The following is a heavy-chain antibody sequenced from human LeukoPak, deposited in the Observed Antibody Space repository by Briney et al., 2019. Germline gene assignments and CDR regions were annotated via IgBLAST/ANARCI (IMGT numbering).Heavy chain of an antibody. J-gene: IGHJ4*02. Sequence: GGSLRLSCAASGFTFSSYEMNWVRQAPGKGLEWVSYISSSGSTIYYADSVEGRFTISRDNAKNSLYLQMNSLRAEDTAVYYCARAPGGSYGPTTDFDYWGQGTLVTVSS. CDR3: ARAPGGSYGPTTDFDY. V-gene: IGHV3-48*03. D-gene: IGHD1-26*01. CDR1: GFTFSSYE. CDR2: ISSSGSTI.